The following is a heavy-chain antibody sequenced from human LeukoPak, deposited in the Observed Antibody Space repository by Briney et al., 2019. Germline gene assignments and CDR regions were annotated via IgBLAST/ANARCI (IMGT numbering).Heavy chain of an antibody. CDR1: GGSFSGYY. V-gene: IGHV4-4*09. Sequence: PSETLSLTCSISGGSFSGYYWSWVRQPPGKGLEWTGHIYTSGTTNYNPSLRSRVTISADTSKNQFSLKLNSVTAADTAVYYCARHSGYSGYDYSDFWGQGTLVTVSS. CDR3: ARHSGYSGYDYSDF. CDR2: IYTSGTT. D-gene: IGHD5-12*01. J-gene: IGHJ4*02.